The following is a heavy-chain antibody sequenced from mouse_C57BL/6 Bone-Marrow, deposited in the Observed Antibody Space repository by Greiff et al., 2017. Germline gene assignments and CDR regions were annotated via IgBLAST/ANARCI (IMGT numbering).Heavy chain of an antibody. J-gene: IGHJ2*01. D-gene: IGHD2-3*01. CDR2: IYPRSGNT. CDR1: GYTFTSYG. V-gene: IGHV1-81*01. CDR3: ARGGWLLRGGYYFDY. Sequence: QVQLQQSGAELARPGASVKLSCKASGYTFTSYGISWVKQRTGQGLEWIGEIYPRSGNTYYNEKFKGKATLTADKSSSTAYMELRSLTSEDSAVYFCARGGWLLRGGYYFDYGGQGTTLTVSS.